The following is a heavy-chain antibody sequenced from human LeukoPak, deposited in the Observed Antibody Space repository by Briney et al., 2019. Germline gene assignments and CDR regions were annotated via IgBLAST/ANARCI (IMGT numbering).Heavy chain of an antibody. J-gene: IGHJ1*01. V-gene: IGHV3-48*01. CDR1: GFTFSSYN. CDR3: ATEPTYYYDSSGSRRYFQH. Sequence: GGSLRLSCAASGFTFSSYNMNWVRQAPGKGLEWVPYIGSSSSTIYYADSVKGRFTISRDNAKNSLYLQMSSLRAEDTAVFYCATEPTYYYDSSGSRRYFQHWGQGTLVTVSS. D-gene: IGHD3-22*01. CDR2: IGSSSSTI.